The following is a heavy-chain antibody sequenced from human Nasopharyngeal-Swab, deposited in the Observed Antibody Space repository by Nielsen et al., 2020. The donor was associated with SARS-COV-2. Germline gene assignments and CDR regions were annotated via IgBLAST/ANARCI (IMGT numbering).Heavy chain of an antibody. CDR1: GYTFTSYD. CDR2: MNPNSGNT. Sequence: ASVKVSCKASGYTFTSYDINWVRQATGQGLEGMGWMNPNSGNTGYAQKFQGRVTMTRNTSISTAYMELSSLRSEDTAVYYCATGPPVAGHNWFDPWGQGTLVTVSS. D-gene: IGHD6-19*01. V-gene: IGHV1-8*01. CDR3: ATGPPVAGHNWFDP. J-gene: IGHJ5*02.